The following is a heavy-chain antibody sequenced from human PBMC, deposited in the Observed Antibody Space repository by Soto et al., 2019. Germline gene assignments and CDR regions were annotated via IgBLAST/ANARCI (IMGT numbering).Heavy chain of an antibody. Sequence: EVQVVESGGGLVQPGGSLRLSWAASGFTFSSYSMNWVRQAPGKGLECVSYISSSSSTKFYADAVKGRCTISRANARNPLYLQMNSLRSENTAVYYCARDIDGGGQGTLVSVSS. CDR1: GFTFSSYS. V-gene: IGHV3-48*01. CDR2: ISSSSSTK. D-gene: IGHD2-15*01. CDR3: ARDIDG. J-gene: IGHJ4*02.